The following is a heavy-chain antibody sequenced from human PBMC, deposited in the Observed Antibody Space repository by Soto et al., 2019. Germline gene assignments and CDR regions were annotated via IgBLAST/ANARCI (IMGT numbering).Heavy chain of an antibody. Sequence: VKGSCKASGSNFNTFDVYWVRQATGHGLEWMGWMNPNSGNTGYAQELRGRVTMTRNTSNTTAYMELTSLTSDDTGVYYCAGGNFRYWGQGTLVTVS. CDR2: MNPNSGNT. CDR3: AGGNFRY. V-gene: IGHV1-8*02. J-gene: IGHJ4*02. CDR1: GSNFNTFD.